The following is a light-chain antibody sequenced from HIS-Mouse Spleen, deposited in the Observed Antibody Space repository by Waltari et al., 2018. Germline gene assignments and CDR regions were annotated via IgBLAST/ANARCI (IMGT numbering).Light chain of an antibody. V-gene: IGKV4-1*01. Sequence: DIVMTQSPDSLAVPLVERATINCKSSKSVLYSSNNKNYLAWYQQKPGQPPKLLIYWASTRESGVPDRFSGSGSGTDFTLTISSLQAEDVAVYYCQQYYSTPYTFGQGTKLEIK. J-gene: IGKJ2*01. CDR1: KSVLYSSNNKNY. CDR3: QQYYSTPYT. CDR2: WAS.